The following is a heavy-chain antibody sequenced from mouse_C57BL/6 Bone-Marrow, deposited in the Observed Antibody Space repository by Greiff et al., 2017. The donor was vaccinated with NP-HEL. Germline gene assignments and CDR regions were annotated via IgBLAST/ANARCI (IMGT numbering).Heavy chain of an antibody. CDR3: TRDRGAVVADV. J-gene: IGHJ1*03. V-gene: IGHV5-9-1*02. CDR2: ISSGGDYI. Sequence: EVKVVESGEGLVKPGGSLKLSCAASGFTFSSYAMSWVRQTPEKRLEWVAYISSGGDYISYADTVKGRFTISRDNARNTLYLQMSSLKAEDTAMYYCTRDRGAVVADVWGTGTTVTVSS. D-gene: IGHD1-1*01. CDR1: GFTFSSYA.